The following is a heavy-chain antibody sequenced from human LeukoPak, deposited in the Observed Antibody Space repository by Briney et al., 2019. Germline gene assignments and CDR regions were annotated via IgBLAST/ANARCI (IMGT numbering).Heavy chain of an antibody. V-gene: IGHV1-69*05. D-gene: IGHD3-10*01. CDR1: GGTFSSYA. CDR3: ARHNYYGSRRTYYYYYMYV. CDR2: IIPIFGTA. Sequence: SVKVSCKASGGTFSSYAISWVRQAPGQGLEWMGGIIPIFGTAHYAQKFQGRVTITTDESTSTAYMELSSLRSEDTAAYYCARHNYYGSRRTYYYYYMYVWGKGTTVTVSS. J-gene: IGHJ6*03.